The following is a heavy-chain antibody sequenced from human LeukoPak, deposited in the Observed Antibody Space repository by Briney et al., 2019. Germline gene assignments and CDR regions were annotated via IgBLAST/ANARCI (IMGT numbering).Heavy chain of an antibody. CDR2: IIPIFGTA. V-gene: IGHV1-69*13. CDR1: GGTFSSYA. CDR3: ARDSYGIAVDFDI. D-gene: IGHD6-19*01. Sequence: ASVKVSCKASGGTFSSYAISWVRQAPGQGLEWMGGIIPIFGTANYAQKFQGRVTITADESTSTAYMELSSLRSEDTAVYYCARDSYGIAVDFDIWGQGTMVTVSS. J-gene: IGHJ3*02.